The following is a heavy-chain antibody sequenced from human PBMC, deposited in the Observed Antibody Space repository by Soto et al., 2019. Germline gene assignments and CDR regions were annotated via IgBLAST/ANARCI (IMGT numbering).Heavy chain of an antibody. CDR2: ISSSGTTI. V-gene: IGHV3-11*01. J-gene: IGHJ4*02. CDR1: GFTFSDYF. D-gene: IGHD2-15*01. Sequence: VGSLRLSCAASGFTFSDYFMTWIRQAPGKGLEWVSYISSSGTTIFYADSVQGRFTISRDNAKKSLYLEINSLRAEDTAVYYCARHCGRCYSGFDSWGQGTLVTVSS. CDR3: ARHCGRCYSGFDS.